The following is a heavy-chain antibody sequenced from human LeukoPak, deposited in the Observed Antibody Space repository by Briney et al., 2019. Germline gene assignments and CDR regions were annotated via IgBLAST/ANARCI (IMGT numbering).Heavy chain of an antibody. CDR2: IYYSGST. V-gene: IGHV4-39*07. CDR3: ARLWRSYGSGSYRDY. J-gene: IGHJ4*02. Sequence: SETLSLTCTVSGGSISSSSYYWGWIRQPPGKGLEWIGSIYYSGSTYYNPSLKSRVTISVDTSKNQFSLKLSSVTAADTAVYYCARLWRSYGSGSYRDYWGQGTLVTVSS. CDR1: GGSISSSSYY. D-gene: IGHD3-10*01.